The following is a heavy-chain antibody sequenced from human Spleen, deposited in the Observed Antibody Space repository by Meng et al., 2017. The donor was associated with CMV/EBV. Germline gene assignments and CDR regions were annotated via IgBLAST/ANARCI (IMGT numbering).Heavy chain of an antibody. D-gene: IGHD3-10*01. Sequence: GGSLSLSCVDSGITFSMYWMSWVRQAPGKGLEWVANIKQDGCEKYYVDSVKGRFSISRDNAKNSLYLQMNSLRAEDTAVYYCARDEEGDGPWGQGTLVTVSS. CDR3: ARDEEGDGP. CDR1: GITFSMYW. V-gene: IGHV3-7*01. J-gene: IGHJ5*02. CDR2: IKQDGCEK.